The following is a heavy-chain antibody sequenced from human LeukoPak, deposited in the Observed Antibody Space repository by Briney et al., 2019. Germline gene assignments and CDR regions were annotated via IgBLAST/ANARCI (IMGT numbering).Heavy chain of an antibody. Sequence: GGSLRLSCAASGFTFDDYAMHWVRQAPGKGLEWVSLISGDVGSTYYADSVKGRFTISRDNSKNSLYLQMNSLRTEDTALYYCAKDMSQLVLPYYDILTGYDYWGQGTLVTVSS. J-gene: IGHJ4*02. V-gene: IGHV3-43*02. CDR3: AKDMSQLVLPYYDILTGYDY. CDR1: GFTFDDYA. D-gene: IGHD3-9*01. CDR2: ISGDVGST.